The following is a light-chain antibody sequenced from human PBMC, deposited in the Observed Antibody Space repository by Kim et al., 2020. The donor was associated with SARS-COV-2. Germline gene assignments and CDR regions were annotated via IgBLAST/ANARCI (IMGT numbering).Light chain of an antibody. CDR3: QQYNNFPWT. CDR2: RAS. J-gene: IGKJ1*01. CDR1: QSIDRW. V-gene: IGKV1-5*03. Sequence: DIQMTQSPSTLSASVGDRVTITCRASQSIDRWLAWYQQKPGKAPNLLIYRASTLESGVPSRFSGSGSGTEFTLTVNSLQPDDFATYYCQQYNNFPWTFGQGTKVDIK.